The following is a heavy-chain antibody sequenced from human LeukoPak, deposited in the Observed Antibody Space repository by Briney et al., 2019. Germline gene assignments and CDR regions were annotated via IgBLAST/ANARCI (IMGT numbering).Heavy chain of an antibody. CDR1: GFTVSGNY. V-gene: IGHV3-43*01. CDR2: ISWDGGTR. J-gene: IGHJ4*02. CDR3: AKEGEEMAAFDY. Sequence: GGSLRLSCAVSGFTVSGNYMSWVRQAPGKGLEWVSLISWDGGTRYYADSVKGRFTISRDNSKNSLYLQMNSLRTEDTALYYCAKEGEEMAAFDYWGQGTLVTVSS. D-gene: IGHD5-24*01.